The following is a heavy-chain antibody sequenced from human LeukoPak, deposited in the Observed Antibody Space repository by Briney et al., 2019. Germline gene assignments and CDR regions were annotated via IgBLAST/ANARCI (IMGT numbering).Heavy chain of an antibody. CDR3: AGLITMVRGVIKDY. CDR1: GGSISSGGYS. Sequence: SETLSLTCAVSGGSISSGGYSWSWIRQPPGKGLEWFRYIYHSGSTYYNPSLKSRVTISVDRSKNQFSLKLSSVTAADTAVYYCAGLITMVRGVIKDYWGQGTLVTVSS. D-gene: IGHD3-10*01. V-gene: IGHV4-30-2*01. J-gene: IGHJ4*02. CDR2: IYHSGST.